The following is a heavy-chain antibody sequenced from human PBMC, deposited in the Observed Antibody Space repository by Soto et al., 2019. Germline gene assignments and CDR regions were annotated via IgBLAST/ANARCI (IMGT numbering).Heavy chain of an antibody. D-gene: IGHD2-15*01. CDR1: GTSISTVDYS. CDR3: YSEGS. CDR2: IYFSGST. V-gene: IGHV4-30-4*08. J-gene: IGHJ5*02. Sequence: SETLSLTCTVFGTSISTVDYSWAWIRQAPGKGLEWIGYIYFSGSTYYNPSLKSRVAISVDTAKNQFSLQLRSVTAADTAVYFCYSEGSWGQGTLVTVSS.